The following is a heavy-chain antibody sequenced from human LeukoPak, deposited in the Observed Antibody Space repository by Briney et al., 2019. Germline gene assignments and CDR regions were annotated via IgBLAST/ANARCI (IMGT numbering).Heavy chain of an antibody. J-gene: IGHJ5*02. V-gene: IGHV4-61*02. CDR3: ARDYCGGDCYLDNWFDP. CDR2: IYTSGST. Sequence: SETLSLTCTVSGGSISSGSYYWSWIRQPAGKGLEWIGRIYTSGSTNYNPSLKSRVTISVDKSKNQFSLKLSSVTAADTAVYYCARDYCGGDCYLDNWFDPWGQGTLVTVSS. CDR1: GGSISSGSYY. D-gene: IGHD2-21*01.